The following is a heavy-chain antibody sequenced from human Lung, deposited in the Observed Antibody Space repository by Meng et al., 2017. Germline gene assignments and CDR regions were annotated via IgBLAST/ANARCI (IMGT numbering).Heavy chain of an antibody. V-gene: IGHV4-4*02. D-gene: IGHD1-26*01. CDR2: IFHSGST. CDR1: GGSITSSTW. J-gene: IGHJ4*02. CDR3: ARFDISSSGRGDY. Sequence: HLQESGPGLVKPSGIRSLTCAVSGGSITSSTWWSWVRHTPGTGLEWFGEIFHSGSTNYNPPLESRVTISVDKSKNQFSLKVYSVTAADTATYYCARFDISSSGRGDYWGQGILVTVSS.